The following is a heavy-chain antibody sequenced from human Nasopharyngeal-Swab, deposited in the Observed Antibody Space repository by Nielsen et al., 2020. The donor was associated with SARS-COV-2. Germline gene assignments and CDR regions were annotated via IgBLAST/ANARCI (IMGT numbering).Heavy chain of an antibody. D-gene: IGHD2-2*01. J-gene: IGHJ5*01. CDR3: ARLPYSSTSYYAIDS. CDR2: IDPSDSYT. V-gene: IGHV5-10-1*01. Sequence: VRQMPGKGLQWMGRIDPSDSYTKYSPSFEGHVTFAADKSIGTVYLQWSSLRASDTAMYYCARLPYSSTSYYAIDSWGQGTLVTVSS.